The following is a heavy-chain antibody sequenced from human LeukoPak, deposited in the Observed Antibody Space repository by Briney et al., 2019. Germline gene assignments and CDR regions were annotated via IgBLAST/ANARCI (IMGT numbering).Heavy chain of an antibody. CDR3: ARHRPRGGGERATPDY. J-gene: IGHJ4*02. CDR2: IYPGDSDT. Sequence: GESLKISCKGSGYSFTSYWIGWVRQMPGKGLEWMGIIYPGDSDTRYSPSFQGQVTISADKPISTAYLQWSSLKASDTAMYYCARHRPRGGGERATPDYWGQGTLVTVSS. CDR1: GYSFTSYW. V-gene: IGHV5-51*01. D-gene: IGHD1-26*01.